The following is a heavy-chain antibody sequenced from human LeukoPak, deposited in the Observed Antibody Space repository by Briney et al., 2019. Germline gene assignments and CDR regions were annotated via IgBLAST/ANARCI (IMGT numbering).Heavy chain of an antibody. J-gene: IGHJ4*02. CDR3: ARVPLSSSSGYFDY. CDR2: IYYSGST. V-gene: IGHV4-39*07. CDR1: GGSISSSSYY. Sequence: SETLSLTCTVSGGSISSSSYYWGWIRQPPGKGLEWIGSIYYSGSTYYNPSLKGRVTISVDTSKNQFSLKLSSVTTADTAVYYCARVPLSSSSGYFDYWGQGTLVTVSS. D-gene: IGHD6-6*01.